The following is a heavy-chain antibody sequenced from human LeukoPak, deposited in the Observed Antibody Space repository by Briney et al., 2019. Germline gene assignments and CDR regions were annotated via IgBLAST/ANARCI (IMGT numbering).Heavy chain of an antibody. Sequence: SGALSLTCTVSGGSISNYYWSWIRPPPGKGREWIGGVNHSGSNNYNPSLKRRVTISVDTSKHQFSLKLSSVTAADTAVYYCERKYSGYGGMVDYWGQGTLVTVYS. V-gene: IGHV4-34*01. J-gene: IGHJ4*02. CDR3: ERKYSGYGGMVDY. CDR1: GGSISNYY. D-gene: IGHD5-12*01. CDR2: VNHSGSN.